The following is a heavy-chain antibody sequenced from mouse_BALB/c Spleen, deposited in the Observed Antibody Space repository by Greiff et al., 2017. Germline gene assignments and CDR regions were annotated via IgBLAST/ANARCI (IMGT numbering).Heavy chain of an antibody. V-gene: IGHV5-6-4*01. Sequence: EVQLVESGGGLVKPGGSLKLSCAASGFTFSSYTMSWVRQTPEKRLEWVATISSGGSYTYYPDSVKGRFTISRDNAKNTLYLQMSSLKSEDTAMYYCTRGYEGFDYWGQGTTLTVSS. J-gene: IGHJ2*01. CDR3: TRGYEGFDY. D-gene: IGHD2-14*01. CDR2: ISSGGSYT. CDR1: GFTFSSYT.